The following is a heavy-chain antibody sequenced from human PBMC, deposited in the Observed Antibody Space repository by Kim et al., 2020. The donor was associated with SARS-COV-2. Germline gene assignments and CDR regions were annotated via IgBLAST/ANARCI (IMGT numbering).Heavy chain of an antibody. V-gene: IGHV4-34*01. D-gene: IGHD6-19*01. J-gene: IGHJ4*02. CDR2: INHSGST. CDR3: ARGVGGRRGSSSGWYYDY. CDR1: GGSFSGYY. Sequence: SETLSLTCAVYGGSFSGYYWSWIRQPPGKGLEWIGEINHSGSTNYNPSLKSRVTISVDTSKNQFSLKLSSVTAADTAVYYCARGVGGRRGSSSGWYYDYWGQGTLVTVSS.